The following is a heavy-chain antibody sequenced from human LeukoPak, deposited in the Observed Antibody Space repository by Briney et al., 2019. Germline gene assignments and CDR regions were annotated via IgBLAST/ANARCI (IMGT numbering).Heavy chain of an antibody. CDR2: IYDSGST. V-gene: IGHV4-59*12. J-gene: IGHJ4*02. CDR1: GGSINNYH. D-gene: IGHD6-19*01. CDR3: ARGGAVVDY. Sequence: SETLSLTCAVSGGSINNYHWSWIRQPPGKGLEWIGYIYDSGSTNYNPSLKSRVTTSLDTSKNQVSLELSPVTAADTAVYYCARGGAVVDYWGQGTLVTVSS.